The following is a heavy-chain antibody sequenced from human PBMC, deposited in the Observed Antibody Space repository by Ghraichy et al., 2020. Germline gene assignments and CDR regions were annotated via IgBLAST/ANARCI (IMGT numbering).Heavy chain of an antibody. Sequence: GGSLRLSCAASGFTFSTYWMNWVRQAPGKGLEWVANINPDGGAKSYVDSVKGRCTVSRDNTRNSLFLQLNSLRVEDAAVYYCAGSGSSNYWGQGALVTVSS. CDR3: AGSGSSNY. CDR2: INPDGGAK. V-gene: IGHV3-7*01. J-gene: IGHJ4*02. D-gene: IGHD3-10*01. CDR1: GFTFSTYW.